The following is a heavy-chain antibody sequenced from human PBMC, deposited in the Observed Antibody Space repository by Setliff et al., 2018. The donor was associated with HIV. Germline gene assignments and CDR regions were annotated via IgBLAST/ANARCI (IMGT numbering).Heavy chain of an antibody. Sequence: GSLRLSCAASGFTFSISSMIWVRQAPGRGLECVGRIKSKGDGGTTDFVAPVKGRFTISRDDSKNTLYLQMDSLRTEDTAVYYCSADVPEVSSPIDYWGQGTLVTVSS. D-gene: IGHD2-8*01. J-gene: IGHJ4*02. CDR1: GFTFSISS. V-gene: IGHV3-15*01. CDR2: IKSKGDGGTT. CDR3: SADVPEVSSPIDY.